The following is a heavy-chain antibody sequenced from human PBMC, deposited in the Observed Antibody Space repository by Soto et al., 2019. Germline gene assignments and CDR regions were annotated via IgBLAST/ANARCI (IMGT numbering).Heavy chain of an antibody. V-gene: IGHV1-24*01. CDR2: FDPEDGET. CDR3: ATNAVWDYGDYVPLGENKYGMDV. Sequence: QVQLVQSGAEVKKPGASVKVSCKVSGYTLTELSMHWVRQAPGKGLEWMGGFDPEDGETIYAQKFQGRVTMTEDTSTDTAYMELSSLRSEDTAVYYCATNAVWDYGDYVPLGENKYGMDVWGQGTTVTVSS. CDR1: GYTLTELS. J-gene: IGHJ6*02. D-gene: IGHD4-17*01.